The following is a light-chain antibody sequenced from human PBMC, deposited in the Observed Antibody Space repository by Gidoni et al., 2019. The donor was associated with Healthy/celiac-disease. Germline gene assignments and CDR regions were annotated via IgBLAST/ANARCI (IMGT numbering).Light chain of an antibody. CDR1: QSISRY. CDR3: QQSYSTPLYT. Sequence: DIQMTQSPSSLSASVGDRVTITCRGSQSISRYLNWYQQKPGKAPKLLIYAASSLQSGVPSRFSGSGYGTDFARTISSLKPEDFATFYCQQSYSTPLYTFGQGTKLEIK. J-gene: IGKJ2*01. V-gene: IGKV1-39*01. CDR2: AAS.